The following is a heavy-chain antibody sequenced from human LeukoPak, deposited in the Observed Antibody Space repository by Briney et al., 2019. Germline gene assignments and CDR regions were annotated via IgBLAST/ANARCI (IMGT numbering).Heavy chain of an antibody. V-gene: IGHV4-39*07. CDR1: GGSISSGGYY. D-gene: IGHD3-9*01. CDR2: INHSGST. J-gene: IGHJ4*02. Sequence: PSETLSLTCTVSGGSISSGGYYWSWIRQPPGKGLEWIGEINHSGSTNYNPSLKSRVTISVDTSKNQFSLKLSSVTAADTAVYYCARGRGWGILTGYSSRFDYWGQGTLVTVSS. CDR3: ARGRGWGILTGYSSRFDY.